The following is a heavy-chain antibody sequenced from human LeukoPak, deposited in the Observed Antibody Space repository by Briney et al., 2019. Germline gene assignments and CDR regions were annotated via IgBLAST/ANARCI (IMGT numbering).Heavy chain of an antibody. D-gene: IGHD6-13*01. V-gene: IGHV4-34*01. J-gene: IGHJ4*02. CDR3: ARRIAYSSSLDY. CDR2: INHSGST. Sequence: SETLSLTCAVYGGSFSGYYWSWIRQPPGKGLEWIGEINHSGSTNYNPSLKSRVTISVDTSKNQFSLKLSSVTAADTAVYYCARRIAYSSSLDYWGQGTLVTVSS. CDR1: GGSFSGYY.